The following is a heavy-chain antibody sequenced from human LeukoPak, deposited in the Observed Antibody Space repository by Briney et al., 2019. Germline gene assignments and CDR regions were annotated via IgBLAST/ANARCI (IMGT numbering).Heavy chain of an antibody. V-gene: IGHV4-34*01. J-gene: IGHJ4*02. CDR1: GVSFSGYY. Sequence: PSETLSLTCAVYGVSFSGYYWSWIRQPPGKGLEWIGEINHSGSTNYNPSLKSRVTISVDTSKNQFSLKLSSVTTADTAVYYCARDSTSYSGSDHFGYWGQGTLVTVSS. D-gene: IGHD1-26*01. CDR3: ARDSTSYSGSDHFGY. CDR2: INHSGST.